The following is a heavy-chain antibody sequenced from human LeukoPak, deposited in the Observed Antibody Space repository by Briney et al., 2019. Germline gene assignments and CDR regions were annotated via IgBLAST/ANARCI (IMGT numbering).Heavy chain of an antibody. Sequence: GASVKVSCKASGYTFTSYYMHWGRQAPGQGLEWMGIINPSGGSTSYAQKFQGRVTMTRDMSTSTVYMELSSLRSEDTAVYYCARGSFGVVPYYWGQGTLVTVSS. CDR3: ARGSFGVVPYY. V-gene: IGHV1-46*01. D-gene: IGHD3-3*01. CDR2: INPSGGST. CDR1: GYTFTSYY. J-gene: IGHJ4*02.